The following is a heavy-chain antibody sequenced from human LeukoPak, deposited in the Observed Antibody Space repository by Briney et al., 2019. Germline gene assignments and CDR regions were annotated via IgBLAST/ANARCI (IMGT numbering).Heavy chain of an antibody. CDR1: GFTFSSYA. Sequence: GGSLRLSCAASGFTFSSYAMSWVRQAPGKGLEWVSAISGSGGSTYYADSVKGRFTISRDNSKNTLYLQMNSLRAEDTAVYYCAKEPLGLRFLEWFSWDAYYFDYWGQGTLVTVSS. D-gene: IGHD3-3*01. V-gene: IGHV3-23*01. CDR3: AKEPLGLRFLEWFSWDAYYFDY. J-gene: IGHJ4*02. CDR2: ISGSGGST.